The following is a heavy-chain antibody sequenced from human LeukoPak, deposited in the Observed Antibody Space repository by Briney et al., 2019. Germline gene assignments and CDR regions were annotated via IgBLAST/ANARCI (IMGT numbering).Heavy chain of an antibody. CDR2: INPGGSSI. V-gene: IGHV3-74*01. D-gene: IGHD6-13*01. Sequence: PGRSLRLSCAASGFTFSSYWMHWVRQVPGRGLVWVARINPGGSSITYADAVKGRFTISRDNAKNTVYLQVDSLRAEDTGVYYCARSSQADDYWGQGTLVTVSS. CDR3: ARSSQADDY. CDR1: GFTFSSYW. J-gene: IGHJ4*02.